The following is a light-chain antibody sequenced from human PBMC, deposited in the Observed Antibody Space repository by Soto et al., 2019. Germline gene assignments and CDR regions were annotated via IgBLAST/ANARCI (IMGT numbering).Light chain of an antibody. J-gene: IGLJ2*01. Sequence: QSALTQPASVSGSPGQSITISCTGTSSDVGSYNLVSWYQQHPGKAPKLMIYEGSKRPSGVSNRFSGSKSGNTASLTISGLQAEDEGGECCCSYAGRSPFVVVLGGGSRLTVL. CDR2: EGS. CDR1: SSDVGSYNL. V-gene: IGLV2-23*03. CDR3: CSYAGRSPFVVV.